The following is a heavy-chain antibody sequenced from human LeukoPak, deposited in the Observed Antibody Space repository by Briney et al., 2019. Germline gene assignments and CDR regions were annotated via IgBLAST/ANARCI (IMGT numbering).Heavy chain of an antibody. Sequence: ASVKVSCTASGGTFSSYAISWVRQAPGQGLEWMGRIIPILGIANYAQKFQGRVTITADKSTSTAYMELSSLRSEDTAVYYCAGVVVSVYGMDVWGQGTTVTVSS. J-gene: IGHJ6*02. CDR3: AGVVVSVYGMDV. V-gene: IGHV1-69*04. CDR1: GGTFSSYA. CDR2: IIPILGIA. D-gene: IGHD2-15*01.